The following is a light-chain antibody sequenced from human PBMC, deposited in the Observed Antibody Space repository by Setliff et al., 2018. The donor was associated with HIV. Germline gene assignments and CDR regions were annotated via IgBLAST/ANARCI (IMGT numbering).Light chain of an antibody. CDR1: SSDVGSYNL. V-gene: IGLV2-23*02. CDR2: EVS. J-gene: IGLJ1*01. CDR3: CSYAGSSTPYV. Sequence: QSVLTQPASVSGSPGQSITISCTGTSSDVGSYNLVSWYQQHPGKAPKLMIYEVSKRPSGFSNRISGSKSGNTASLTISGLQAEDEADYYCCSYAGSSTPYVFGTGTKVTVL.